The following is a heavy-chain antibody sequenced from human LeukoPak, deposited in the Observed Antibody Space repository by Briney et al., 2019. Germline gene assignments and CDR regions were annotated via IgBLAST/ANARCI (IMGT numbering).Heavy chain of an antibody. D-gene: IGHD3-22*01. J-gene: IGHJ3*02. V-gene: IGHV3-43*02. CDR1: GFTFDDYA. Sequence: PGGSLRLSCAASGFTFDDYAMHWVRQAPGKGLEWVSLISGDGGSTYYADSVKGRFTISRDNSKNSLYLQMNSLRTEDTALYYCAKDYYYDSSGYYYVHDAFDIWGQGTMVTVS. CDR2: ISGDGGST. CDR3: AKDYYYDSSGYYYVHDAFDI.